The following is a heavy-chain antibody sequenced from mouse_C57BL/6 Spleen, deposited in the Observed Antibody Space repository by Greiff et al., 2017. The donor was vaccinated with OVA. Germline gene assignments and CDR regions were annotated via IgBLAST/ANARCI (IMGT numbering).Heavy chain of an antibody. Sequence: QVQLQQSGAELVKPGASVKISCKASGYAFSSYWMNWVKQRPGKGLEWIGQIYPGDGDTNYNGKFKGKDTLTADKSSSTAYRQRSSLTSEDSAVDVCARSELTWCADWGKGTLVTVSA. CDR2: IYPGDGDT. CDR1: GYAFSSYW. V-gene: IGHV1-80*01. CDR3: ARSELTWCAD. J-gene: IGHJ3*01. D-gene: IGHD4-1*01.